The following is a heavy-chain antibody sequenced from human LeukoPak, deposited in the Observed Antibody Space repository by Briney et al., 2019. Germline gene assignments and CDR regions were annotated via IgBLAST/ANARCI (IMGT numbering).Heavy chain of an antibody. Sequence: SETLSLTCTVSGGSISSYYWSWIRQPAGKGLEWIGRIYTSGSTNYNPSLKSRVTMSVDTPKNQFSLKLSSVTAADTAVYYCARDGGVVPAAIWFDPWGQGTLVTVSS. D-gene: IGHD2-2*01. J-gene: IGHJ5*02. CDR3: ARDGGVVPAAIWFDP. V-gene: IGHV4-4*07. CDR2: IYTSGST. CDR1: GGSISSYY.